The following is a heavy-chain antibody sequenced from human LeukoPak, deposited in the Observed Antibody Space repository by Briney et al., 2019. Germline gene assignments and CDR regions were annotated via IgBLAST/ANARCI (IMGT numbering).Heavy chain of an antibody. D-gene: IGHD1-26*01. CDR3: AIGGPGIVGALGAFDI. CDR2: IYTSGST. V-gene: IGHV4-4*07. Sequence: SETLSLTCTVSGGSISSYYWSWIRQPAGKGLEWIGRIYTSGSTNYNPSLKSRVTMSVDTSKNQFSLKLSSVTAADTAVYYCAIGGPGIVGALGAFDIWGQGTMVTVSS. J-gene: IGHJ3*02. CDR1: GGSISSYY.